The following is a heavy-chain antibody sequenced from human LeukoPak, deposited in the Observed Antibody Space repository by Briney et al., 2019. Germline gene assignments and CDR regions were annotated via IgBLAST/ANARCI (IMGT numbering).Heavy chain of an antibody. CDR1: GLTFRSYA. CDR3: VKDRGALVDTGTLNY. J-gene: IGHJ4*02. D-gene: IGHD5-18*01. Sequence: PGGSLRLSCAASGLTFRSYAMSWVRQAPGRGLEWVSGIGYTGDSTHYADSVKGRFTISRDNSRSTLYLQMNSVRAEDTAVYYCVKDRGALVDTGTLNYWGQGTLVTVSS. V-gene: IGHV3-23*01. CDR2: IGYTGDST.